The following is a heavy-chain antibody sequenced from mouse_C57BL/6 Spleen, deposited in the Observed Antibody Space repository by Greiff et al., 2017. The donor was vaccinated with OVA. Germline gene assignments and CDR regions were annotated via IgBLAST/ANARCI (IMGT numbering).Heavy chain of an antibody. V-gene: IGHV1-78*01. Sequence: QVQLQQSDAEFVKPGASVKLSCKASGYTFTDYSIHWMKQRPEQGLEWIGYIYPGDGSTKYNEKFKGKATLTADKSSSTAYMQHNSLTSEDSAVYCCARCGLLDYWGKGTLVTVSA. CDR1: GYTFTDYS. CDR3: ARCGLLDY. D-gene: IGHD2-3*01. J-gene: IGHJ3*01. CDR2: IYPGDGST.